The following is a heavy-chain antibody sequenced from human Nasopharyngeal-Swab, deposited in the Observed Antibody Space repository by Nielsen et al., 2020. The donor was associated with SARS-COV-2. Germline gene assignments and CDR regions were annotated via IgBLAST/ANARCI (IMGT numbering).Heavy chain of an antibody. J-gene: IGHJ2*01. CDR1: GGSISSSSYY. Sequence: SETLSLTCTVSGGSISSSSYYWGWIRQPPGKGLEWIGSIYYSGSTYYNPSLKSRVTISADTSKNQFSLKLSSVTAADTAVYYCARDRQQQLVLGYFDLWGRGTLVTVSS. D-gene: IGHD6-13*01. CDR3: ARDRQQQLVLGYFDL. V-gene: IGHV4-39*07. CDR2: IYYSGST.